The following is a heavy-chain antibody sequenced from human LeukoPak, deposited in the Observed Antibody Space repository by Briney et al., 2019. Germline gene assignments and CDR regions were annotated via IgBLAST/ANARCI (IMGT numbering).Heavy chain of an antibody. J-gene: IGHJ4*02. Sequence: SETLSLTCAVSGYSISSGYYWGWIRRPPGKGLEWIGSIYHSGSTYYNPSLKSRVTISVDTSKNQFSLKLSSVTAADTAVYYCARRRGYSSSSVDYWGQGTLVTVSS. D-gene: IGHD6-6*01. CDR2: IYHSGST. V-gene: IGHV4-38-2*01. CDR1: GYSISSGYY. CDR3: ARRRGYSSSSVDY.